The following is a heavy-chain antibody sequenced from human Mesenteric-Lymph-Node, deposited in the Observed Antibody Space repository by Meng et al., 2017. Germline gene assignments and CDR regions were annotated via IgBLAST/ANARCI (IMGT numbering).Heavy chain of an antibody. V-gene: IGHV3-23*01. J-gene: IGHJ4*02. Sequence: GGSLRLSCAASGFIVSNYDMTWVRQAPGKGLEWVSSISGSGESTFYADSVKGRFTISRDNAKNSLYLQMNSLRAEDTAVYYCASHDYGDYLDYWGQGTLVTVSS. CDR3: ASHDYGDYLDY. CDR1: GFIVSNYD. CDR2: ISGSGEST. D-gene: IGHD4-17*01.